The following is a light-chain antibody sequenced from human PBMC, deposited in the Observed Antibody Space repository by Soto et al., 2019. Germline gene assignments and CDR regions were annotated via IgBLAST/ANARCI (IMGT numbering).Light chain of an antibody. J-gene: IGKJ1*01. Sequence: EIVLTQSPGTLSLSPGEGATLSCRASHIISTSYLAWYRHKPGQAPRLLIYGASSRATGIPDRFSGSGSGTDFTLTINRLEPEDFAVYYCQQYGSSPRTFGQGTKVDIK. V-gene: IGKV3-20*01. CDR1: HIISTSY. CDR3: QQYGSSPRT. CDR2: GAS.